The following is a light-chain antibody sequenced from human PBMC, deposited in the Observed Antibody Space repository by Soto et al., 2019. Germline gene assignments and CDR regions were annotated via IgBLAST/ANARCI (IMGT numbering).Light chain of an antibody. CDR1: SSNIGAGFD. Sequence: QSVLTQPPSVSGAPGQRVTISCSGNSSNIGAGFDVHWYQQLPGAAPKLLIYASTNRPSGVPDRFSGSRSDTSASLAITGLQIDDEADYDCQSYDNGLTGHVLFGGGTKLTVL. CDR2: AST. CDR3: QSYDNGLTGHVL. V-gene: IGLV1-40*01. J-gene: IGLJ2*01.